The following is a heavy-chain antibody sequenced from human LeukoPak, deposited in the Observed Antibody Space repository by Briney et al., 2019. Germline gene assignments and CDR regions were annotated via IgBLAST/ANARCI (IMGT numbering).Heavy chain of an antibody. V-gene: IGHV1-24*01. CDR2: FDPEDGET. CDR3: ATAVAGKRGKYYYYGMDV. Sequence: ASVKVSCKVSGYTLTELSVHWVRQAPGKGLEWMGGFDPEDGETIYAQKFQGRVTMTEDTSTDTAYMELSSLRSEDTAVYYCATAVAGKRGKYYYYGMDVWGQGTTVTVSS. J-gene: IGHJ6*02. D-gene: IGHD6-19*01. CDR1: GYTLTELS.